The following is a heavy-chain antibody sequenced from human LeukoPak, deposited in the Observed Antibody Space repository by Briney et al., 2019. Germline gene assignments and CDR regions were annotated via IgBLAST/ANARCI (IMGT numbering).Heavy chain of an antibody. D-gene: IGHD6-13*01. CDR2: INGSGGST. CDR1: GFTSSSYA. V-gene: IGHV3-23*01. CDR3: AKEVKIRSWTILSVGYFQH. Sequence: PGGSLRLSCAASGFTSSSYAMSWVRQAPGKGLEWVSAINGSGGSTYYADSVKGRFTISRDNSKNTLYLQMNSLRAEDTAVYYCAKEVKIRSWTILSVGYFQHWGQGTLVTVSS. J-gene: IGHJ1*01.